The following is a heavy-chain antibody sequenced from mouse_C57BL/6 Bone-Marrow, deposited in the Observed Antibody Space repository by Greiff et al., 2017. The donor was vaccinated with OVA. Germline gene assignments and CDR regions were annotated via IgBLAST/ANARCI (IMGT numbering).Heavy chain of an antibody. CDR1: GYAFTNYL. Sequence: VQVVESGAELVRPGTSVKVSCKASGYAFTNYLIEWVKQRPGQGLEWIGVINPGSGGTNYNEKFKGKATLTADKSSSTAYMQLSSLTSEDSAVYFCARASYSNWGYWGQGTTLTVSS. J-gene: IGHJ2*01. CDR2: INPGSGGT. D-gene: IGHD2-5*01. CDR3: ARASYSNWGY. V-gene: IGHV1-54*01.